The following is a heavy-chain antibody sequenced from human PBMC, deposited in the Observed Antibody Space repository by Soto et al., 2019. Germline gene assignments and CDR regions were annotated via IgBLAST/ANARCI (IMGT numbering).Heavy chain of an antibody. CDR3: ARQPLRYSSSWYDGEFEY. CDR1: GGSVSSRSYF. D-gene: IGHD6-13*01. Sequence: SETLSLTCTVSGGSVSSRSYFWGWLRQPPGKGLEWIGSIYHSGSTYYNPSLKSRLTISVDTSKNQFSLKVNSVTAADTGVYYCARQPLRYSSSWYDGEFEYWGQGILVTVSS. J-gene: IGHJ4*02. CDR2: IYHSGST. V-gene: IGHV4-39*01.